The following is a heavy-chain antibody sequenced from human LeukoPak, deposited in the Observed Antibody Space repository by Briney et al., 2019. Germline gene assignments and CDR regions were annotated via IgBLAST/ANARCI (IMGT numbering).Heavy chain of an antibody. CDR2: ISSDGSST. CDR1: GFTFSSYW. Sequence: GGSLRLSCAASGFTFSSYWMHWVRQAPGKGLVWVSRISSDGSSTSYADSVKGRFTISRDNAKNTLYLQMNSLRAEDTAVYYCARGGHYYDSSGPFDYWGQGTLVTVS. D-gene: IGHD3-22*01. CDR3: ARGGHYYDSSGPFDY. J-gene: IGHJ4*02. V-gene: IGHV3-74*01.